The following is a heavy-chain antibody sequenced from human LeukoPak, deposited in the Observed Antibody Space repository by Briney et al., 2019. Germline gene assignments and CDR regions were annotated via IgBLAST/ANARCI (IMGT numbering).Heavy chain of an antibody. CDR3: AREGGYSGSYRDCYFDY. D-gene: IGHD1-26*01. V-gene: IGHV3-23*01. J-gene: IGHJ4*02. CDR2: ISDSGGYT. Sequence: GGSLRLSCAASGLTFRTYAMSWVRQAPGKGLEWVSSISDSGGYTFYADSVKGRFTISRDNSKNTVYLQMNSLRAEDTAVYYCAREGGYSGSYRDCYFDYWGQGTLVTVSS. CDR1: GLTFRTYA.